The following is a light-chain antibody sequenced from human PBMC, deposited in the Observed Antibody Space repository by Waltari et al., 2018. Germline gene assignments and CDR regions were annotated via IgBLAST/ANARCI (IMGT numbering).Light chain of an antibody. J-gene: IGKJ1*01. CDR1: QSISSY. CDR3: QQSYSTPRT. Sequence: DIQMTQSPSSLSPSVGESVTITCRASQSISSYLNWYQQKPGKAPKLLIYAASSLQSGVPSRFSGSGSGTDFTLTISSLQPEDFATYYCQQSYSTPRTFGQGTKVEIK. CDR2: AAS. V-gene: IGKV1-39*01.